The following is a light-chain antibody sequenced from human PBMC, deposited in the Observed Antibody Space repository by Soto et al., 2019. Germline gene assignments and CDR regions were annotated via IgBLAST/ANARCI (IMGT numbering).Light chain of an antibody. Sequence: QSVLTQPPSVSGAPGQSVTISCTGTSSNIGAGYDIHWYQQPPGTAPKLVIYNNHNRPSGVPDRFSGSKSGTSGSLAITGLQAEDEADYFCQSYDGTLTGLIFGGGTKLTVL. J-gene: IGLJ2*01. CDR2: NNH. CDR3: QSYDGTLTGLI. V-gene: IGLV1-40*01. CDR1: SSNIGAGYD.